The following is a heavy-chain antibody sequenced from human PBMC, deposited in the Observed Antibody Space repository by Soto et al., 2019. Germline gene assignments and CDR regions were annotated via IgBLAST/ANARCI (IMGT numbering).Heavy chain of an antibody. CDR1: EGTFNSYA. CDR3: ASGASRWYPYFFDS. J-gene: IGHJ4*02. V-gene: IGHV1-69*01. Sequence: QAQVVQSGAEVRKPGSSVKLSCKASEGTFNSYALAWVQQAPGQGLEWMGGIIPYYNTLNYAQKFQDRVTITADDSTNTVYMELSSLRSDNPAVYFCASGASRWYPYFFDSWAQGTVVIVSS. CDR2: IIPYYNTL. D-gene: IGHD6-13*01.